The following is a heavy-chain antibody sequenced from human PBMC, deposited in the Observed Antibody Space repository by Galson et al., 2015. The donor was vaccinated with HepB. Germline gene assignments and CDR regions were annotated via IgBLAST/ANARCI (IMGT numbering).Heavy chain of an antibody. V-gene: IGHV1-18*04. CDR2: ISAYNGNT. D-gene: IGHD3-3*01. J-gene: IGHJ6*02. CDR3: ARDRRPYYDFWSGYSGNRGYYYYYYGMDV. Sequence: SVKVSCKASGYTFTSYGISWVRQAPGQGLEWMGWISAYNGNTNYAQKLQGRVTMTTDTSTSTAYMELRSLRSDDTAVYYCARDRRPYYDFWSGYSGNRGYYYYYYGMDVWGQGTTVTVSS. CDR1: GYTFTSYG.